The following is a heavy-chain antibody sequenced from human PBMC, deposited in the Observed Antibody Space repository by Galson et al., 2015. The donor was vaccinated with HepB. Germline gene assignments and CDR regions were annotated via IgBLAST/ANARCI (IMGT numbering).Heavy chain of an antibody. D-gene: IGHD2-21*01. CDR2: VYFSGIT. CDR1: GGSVSSGSFY. J-gene: IGHJ4*02. CDR3: ARAADDSRTYLWSD. Sequence: SETLSLTCTVSGGSVSSGSFYWLWIRQPPGKGLEWLGHVYFSGITKYNPSLKNRLTISLDTSRNHFSLGLSSVTAADTAMYYCARAADDSRTYLWSDWGQGTRVIVSS. V-gene: IGHV4-61*01.